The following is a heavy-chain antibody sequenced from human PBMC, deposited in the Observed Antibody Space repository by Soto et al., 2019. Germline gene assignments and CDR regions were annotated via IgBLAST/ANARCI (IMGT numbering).Heavy chain of an antibody. CDR2: IYHSGST. D-gene: IGHD3-22*01. Sequence: SETLSLTCAVSGGYISSGGYSWSWIRYPPGKGLEWIGYIYHSGSTYYNPSLKSRVTISVDRSKNQFSLKLSSVTAADTAVYYCASYYDSSGYLAFDYWGQGTLVTVSS. CDR1: GGYISSGGYS. CDR3: ASYYDSSGYLAFDY. J-gene: IGHJ4*02. V-gene: IGHV4-30-2*01.